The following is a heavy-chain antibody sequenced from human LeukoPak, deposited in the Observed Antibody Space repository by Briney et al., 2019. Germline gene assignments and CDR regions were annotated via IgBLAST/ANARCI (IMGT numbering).Heavy chain of an antibody. D-gene: IGHD3-22*01. Sequence: ASVKVSCKASGYTFPSYGISWVRQAPGQGLEWMGWISAHNGHTNYAQKFQGRVTMTTDTSTSTAYMELSSLRSEDTAVYYCARDKEYYDSSGYYSFDAFDIWGQGTMVTVSS. CDR3: ARDKEYYDSSGYYSFDAFDI. CDR2: ISAHNGHT. CDR1: GYTFPSYG. J-gene: IGHJ3*02. V-gene: IGHV1-18*01.